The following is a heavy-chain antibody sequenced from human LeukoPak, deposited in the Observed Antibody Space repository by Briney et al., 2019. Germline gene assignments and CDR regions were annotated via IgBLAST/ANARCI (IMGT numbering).Heavy chain of an antibody. J-gene: IGHJ4*02. CDR3: AREPRDGYNRLDY. CDR2: IYHSGST. CDR1: GGSISSSNW. Sequence: SETLSLTCAVSGGSISSSNWWSWVRQPPGKGLEWIGEIYHSGSTNYNPSLKSRVTISVDKSKNQFSLKLSSVTAADTAVYYCAREPRDGYNRLDYWGQGTLVTVSS. D-gene: IGHD5-24*01. V-gene: IGHV4-4*02.